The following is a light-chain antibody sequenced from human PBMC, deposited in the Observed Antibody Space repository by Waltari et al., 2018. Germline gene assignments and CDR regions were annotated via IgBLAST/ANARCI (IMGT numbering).Light chain of an antibody. CDR2: DVT. J-gene: IGLJ1*01. V-gene: IGLV2-14*03. CDR3: SSYSSSGTLYV. CDR1: SSDVGGNHY. Sequence: QSALTQPASVSGSPGQSITISCTGTSSDVGGNHYVSWYQQHPDKAPKLLIYDVTNRPPGVSNRFSGTKSGNSASLFISGLQAEAEAYYYCSSYSSSGTLYVFGSGTKVTVL.